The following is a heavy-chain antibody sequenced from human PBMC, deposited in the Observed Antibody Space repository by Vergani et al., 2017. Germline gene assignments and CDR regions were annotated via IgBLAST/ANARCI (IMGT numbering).Heavy chain of an antibody. CDR1: GGSISSSSYY. CDR2: IYYSGST. CDR3: ARQYCGGDCYIDY. D-gene: IGHD2-21*01. V-gene: IGHV4-39*01. J-gene: IGHJ4*02. Sequence: QVQLQESGPGLVKPSETLSLTCTVSGGSISSSSYYWGWIRQPPGKGLEWIGSIYYSGSTYYNPSLKSRVTISVDTSKNQFSLKLSSVTAADTAVYYCARQYCGGDCYIDYWGQGTLVTVSS.